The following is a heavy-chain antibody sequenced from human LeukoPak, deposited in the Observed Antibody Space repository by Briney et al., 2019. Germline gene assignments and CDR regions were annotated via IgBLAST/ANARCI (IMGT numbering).Heavy chain of an antibody. CDR3: ARSRIVGASPFDY. Sequence: SETLSLTCAVYGGSFSGYYWSWIRQPPGKGLEWTGEINHSGSTNYNPSLKSRVTISVDTSKNQFSLKLSSVTAADTAVYYCARSRIVGASPFDYWGQGTLVTVSS. J-gene: IGHJ4*02. CDR2: INHSGST. V-gene: IGHV4-34*01. D-gene: IGHD1-26*01. CDR1: GGSFSGYY.